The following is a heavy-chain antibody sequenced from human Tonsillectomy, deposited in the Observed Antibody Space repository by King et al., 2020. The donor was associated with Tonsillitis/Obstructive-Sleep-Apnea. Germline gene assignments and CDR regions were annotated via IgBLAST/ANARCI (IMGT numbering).Heavy chain of an antibody. Sequence: VQLVESGGGLVQPGGSLRLSCAASGFTFSSYTMSWVRQAPGTGLDWVSSISSDGGTTEYADSVKGRFTISRDNSKNTGYLQMNSLRAEDTAVYYCAKKIAGPEPFDCWGQGNLVTVSS. V-gene: IGHV3-23*04. CDR3: AKKIAGPEPFDC. CDR2: ISSDGGTT. CDR1: GFTFSSYT. J-gene: IGHJ4*02.